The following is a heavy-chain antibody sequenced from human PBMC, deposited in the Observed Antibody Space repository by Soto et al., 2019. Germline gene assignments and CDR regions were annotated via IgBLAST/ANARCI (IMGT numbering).Heavy chain of an antibody. J-gene: IGHJ4*02. CDR3: AREGATSSSSDY. CDR2: ISSSSSTI. V-gene: IGHV3-48*02. CDR1: GFTFSSYS. Sequence: GGSLRLSCAASGFTFSSYSMNWVRQAPGKGLEWVSYISSSSSTIYYADSVKGRFTISRDNAKNSVYLQMNSLRDEDTAVYYCAREGATSSSSDYWGQVTLVT. D-gene: IGHD1-26*01.